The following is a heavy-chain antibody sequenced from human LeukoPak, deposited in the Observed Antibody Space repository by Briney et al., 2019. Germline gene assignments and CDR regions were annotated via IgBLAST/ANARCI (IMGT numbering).Heavy chain of an antibody. J-gene: IGHJ3*02. CDR2: ISGSGGST. Sequence: PGGSLRLSCSASGFTFSSYAMSWVRQAPGKGLEWVSAISGSGGSTFYADSVKGRFTISRDNAKNTLYLQMNSLRAEDTAVFYCARGRNTVATGGGHDVFDIWGQGTMVTVSS. CDR1: GFTFSSYA. V-gene: IGHV3-23*01. D-gene: IGHD5-12*01. CDR3: ARGRNTVATGGGHDVFDI.